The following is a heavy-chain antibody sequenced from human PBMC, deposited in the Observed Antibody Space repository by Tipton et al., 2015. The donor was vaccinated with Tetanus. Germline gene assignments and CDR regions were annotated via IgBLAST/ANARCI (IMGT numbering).Heavy chain of an antibody. D-gene: IGHD3-3*01. Sequence: GLVKPSETLSLTCTVSRGPISSYYWTWIRQPPGKALEWVAHIYYSGSATYNPSVASRATVSIDMSKNQFSLRLTSATAADTAVYYCARANYNFPKKGPFVSWGQGPLVIVSS. V-gene: IGHV4-59*13. CDR2: IYYSGSA. CDR1: RGPISSYY. CDR3: ARANYNFPKKGPFVS. J-gene: IGHJ4*02.